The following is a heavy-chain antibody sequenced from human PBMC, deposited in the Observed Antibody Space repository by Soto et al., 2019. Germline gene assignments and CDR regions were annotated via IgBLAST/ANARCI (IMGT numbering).Heavy chain of an antibody. D-gene: IGHD3-10*01. V-gene: IGHV1-69*02. CDR2: INPILRMS. CDR3: ATSYGSGYRAFDS. CDR1: GDTFNFYS. J-gene: IGHJ4*02. Sequence: QVQLVQSGADVQRPGSSVRVSCKASGDTFNFYSINGVRQAPGLGLQWMGRINPILRMSNYAPRFQGRGTMPAHKSTRTAYMELSSLRSEDTAMYYCATSYGSGYRAFDSWGQGALVTVSS.